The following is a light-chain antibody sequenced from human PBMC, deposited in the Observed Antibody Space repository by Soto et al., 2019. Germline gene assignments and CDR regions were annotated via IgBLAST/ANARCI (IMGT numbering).Light chain of an antibody. V-gene: IGLV2-14*03. CDR2: DVS. J-gene: IGLJ3*02. Sequence: QPVLTQPASVSGSPGQSITISCAGTSGDVGAFDYVSWYQHHPGKVPKLMIYDVSDRPSGVSTRFSGSKSANMASLTISGLQADDEADYYCAAYTTSSTLVFGGGTKLTVL. CDR3: AAYTTSSTLV. CDR1: SGDVGAFDY.